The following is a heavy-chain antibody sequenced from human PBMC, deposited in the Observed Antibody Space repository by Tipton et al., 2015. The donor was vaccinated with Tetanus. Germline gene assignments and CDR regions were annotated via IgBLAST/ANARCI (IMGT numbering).Heavy chain of an antibody. V-gene: IGHV1-69*01. Sequence: QSGPEVKKPGSSVKVSCKASGGAFTNYALSWVRQAPGQGLEWVGGITPIFGTTNSAPKFQGRVTITADESTNTAYMELSSLRSEDTAVYYCARHFFRTAHSPMDPWGQGTLVTVSS. J-gene: IGHJ5*02. CDR1: GGAFTNYA. CDR3: ARHFFRTAHSPMDP. D-gene: IGHD3-3*02. CDR2: ITPIFGTT.